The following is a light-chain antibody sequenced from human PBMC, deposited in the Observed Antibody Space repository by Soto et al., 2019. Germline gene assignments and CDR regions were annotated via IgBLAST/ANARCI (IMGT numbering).Light chain of an antibody. Sequence: QAVVTQPPSVSAAPGQKVTISCSGSSSNIGNNFVSWYQQVPGTAPQLLIFDNNKRPSGIPDRFSGSKSGTSATLGITGLQTGDEADYYCGTWDNSLSIVIFGGGTKLTVL. CDR2: DNN. CDR3: GTWDNSLSIVI. V-gene: IGLV1-51*01. J-gene: IGLJ2*01. CDR1: SSNIGNNF.